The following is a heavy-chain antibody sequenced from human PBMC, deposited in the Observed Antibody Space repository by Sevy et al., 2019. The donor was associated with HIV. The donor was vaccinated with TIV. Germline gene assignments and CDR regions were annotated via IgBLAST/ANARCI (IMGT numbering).Heavy chain of an antibody. D-gene: IGHD2-15*01. V-gene: IGHV3-23*01. CDR1: GFTFSSYA. CDR3: AKALEVVVAATPSDY. J-gene: IGHJ4*02. Sequence: VGSLRLSCAASGFTFSSYAMSWVRQAPGKGLEWVSAISGSGGSTYYADSVKGRFTISRDNSKNTLYLQMNSLRAEDTAVYYCAKALEVVVAATPSDYWGQGTLVTVSS. CDR2: ISGSGGST.